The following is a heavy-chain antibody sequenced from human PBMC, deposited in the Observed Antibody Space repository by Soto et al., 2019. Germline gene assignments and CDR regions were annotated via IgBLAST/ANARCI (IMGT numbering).Heavy chain of an antibody. D-gene: IGHD3-22*01. CDR1: GGSVSSGSYY. CDR3: ARGMYYYDSSGYYY. Sequence: SETLSLTCTVSGGSVSSGSYYWSWLRQPPGKGLEWIGYIYYSGSTNYNPSLKSRVTISVDTSKNQFSLKLSSVTAADTAVYYCARGMYYYDSSGYYYWGQGTLVTVSS. V-gene: IGHV4-61*01. J-gene: IGHJ4*02. CDR2: IYYSGST.